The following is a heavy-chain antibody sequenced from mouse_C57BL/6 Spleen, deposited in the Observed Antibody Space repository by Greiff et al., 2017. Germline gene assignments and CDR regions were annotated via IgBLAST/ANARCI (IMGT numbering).Heavy chain of an antibody. D-gene: IGHD2-4*01. CDR1: GYTFTDYE. J-gene: IGHJ3*01. CDR2: IDPETGGT. CDR3: TRDDDSRFAY. Sequence: VQLQQSGAELVRPGASVTLSCKASGYTFTDYEMHWVKQTPVHGLEWIGAIDPETGGTAYNQKFKGKAILTPDKSSSTASMELRSLTSEDSAVYYCTRDDDSRFAYWGQGTLVTVSA. V-gene: IGHV1-15*01.